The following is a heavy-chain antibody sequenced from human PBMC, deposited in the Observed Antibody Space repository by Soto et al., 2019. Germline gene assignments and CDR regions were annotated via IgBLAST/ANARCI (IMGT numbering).Heavy chain of an antibody. D-gene: IGHD3-22*01. CDR2: ISWNSATL. Sequence: EVQLVESGGGLVQPGGSVRLSCVGSGFIFEDFAMNWVRQVPGKGLEWVSGISWNSATLAYADSVKGRFIVSRVNAKNILYLQMNSLRAEDAALYYCAKDVGSYYYDTSAYLYDYWGQGTLVTVSS. CDR3: AKDVGSYYYDTSAYLYDY. CDR1: GFIFEDFA. J-gene: IGHJ4*02. V-gene: IGHV3-9*01.